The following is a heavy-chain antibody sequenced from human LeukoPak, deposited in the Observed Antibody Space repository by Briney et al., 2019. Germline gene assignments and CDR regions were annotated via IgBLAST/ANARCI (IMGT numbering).Heavy chain of an antibody. J-gene: IGHJ3*01. D-gene: IGHD4-17*01. CDR3: GRDPNGDYIGAFEF. CDR1: GFTFSSYA. CDR2: IRGSGGGT. V-gene: IGHV3-23*01. Sequence: GGSLRLSCAASGFTFSSYAMTWVRQAPGKGLEWVSSIRGSGGGTYYADSVRGRFTMSRDNSKNTLYLQMNNLRADDTAVYYCGRDPNGDYIGAFEFWGQGTLVIVSS.